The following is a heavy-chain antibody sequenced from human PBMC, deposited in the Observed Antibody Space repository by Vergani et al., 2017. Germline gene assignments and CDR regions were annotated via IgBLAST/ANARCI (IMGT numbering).Heavy chain of an antibody. CDR1: GYSFTSYW. J-gene: IGHJ4*02. Sequence: EVQLVQSGAEVKKPGESLKISCKGSGYSFTSYWIGWVRQMPGKGLEWMGIIYPGDSDTRYSPSFQGQVTISADKSISTAYLQWSSLKASDTAIYYCTRHXPCGDGACLHFDHWGLGTQVTVSS. V-gene: IGHV5-51*01. CDR2: IYPGDSDT. CDR3: TRHXPCGDGACLHFDH. D-gene: IGHD2-21*01.